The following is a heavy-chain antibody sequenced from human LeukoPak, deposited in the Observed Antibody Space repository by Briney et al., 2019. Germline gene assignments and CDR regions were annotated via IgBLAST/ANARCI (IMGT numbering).Heavy chain of an antibody. CDR3: ARSVDIVATITGLDNLYFDY. J-gene: IGHJ4*02. V-gene: IGHV2-70*11. CDR1: GGSISSYYW. CDR2: IDWDDDK. Sequence: TLSLTCTVSGGSISSYYWSWIRQPPGKAQEWLARIDWDDDKYYSTSLKTRLTISKDTSKNQVVLTMTNMDPVDTATYYCARSVDIVATITGLDNLYFDYWGQGTLVTVSS. D-gene: IGHD5-12*01.